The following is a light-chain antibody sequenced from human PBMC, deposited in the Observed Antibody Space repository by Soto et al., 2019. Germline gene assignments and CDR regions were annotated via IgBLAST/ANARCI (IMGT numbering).Light chain of an antibody. CDR2: DAS. CDR1: QSVSIY. J-gene: IGKJ1*01. CDR3: QQYNNWPPTWT. Sequence: EIVLTESPGTLSLSPVERSTLSCRASQSVSIYLAWYQQKPGQAPRLLIYDASTRATGIPARFSGSGSGTEFTLTISSLQSEDFAVYYCQQYNNWPPTWTFGQGTKVDIK. V-gene: IGKV3-15*01.